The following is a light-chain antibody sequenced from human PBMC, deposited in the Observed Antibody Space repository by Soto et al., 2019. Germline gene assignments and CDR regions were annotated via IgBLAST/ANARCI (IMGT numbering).Light chain of an antibody. CDR2: GAS. J-gene: IGKJ5*01. Sequence: EIVLTQSPGTLSLSPRERATLSCRASQSVSSSYLAWYQQKPGQAPRLLIYGASSRATGIPDRFSGSGSGTDFTLTISRLVPEDYAVYYCQQYDSSPITFGQGTLLEIK. CDR3: QQYDSSPIT. V-gene: IGKV3-20*01. CDR1: QSVSSSY.